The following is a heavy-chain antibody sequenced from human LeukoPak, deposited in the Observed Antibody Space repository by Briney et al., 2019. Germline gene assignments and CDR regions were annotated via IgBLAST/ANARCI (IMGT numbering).Heavy chain of an antibody. CDR2: ISSSGSTI. V-gene: IGHV3-48*03. Sequence: GGSLRLSCAASGFTFSSYVMNWVRQAPGKGLEWVSYISSSGSTIYYADSVKGRFTISRDNAKNSLYLQMNSLRAEDTAVYYCARVLLWFGELDYWGQGTLVTVSS. CDR1: GFTFSSYV. D-gene: IGHD3-10*01. J-gene: IGHJ4*02. CDR3: ARVLLWFGELDY.